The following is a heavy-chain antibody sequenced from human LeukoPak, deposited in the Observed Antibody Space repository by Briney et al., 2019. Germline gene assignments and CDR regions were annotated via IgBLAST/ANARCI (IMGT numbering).Heavy chain of an antibody. CDR2: ISHDGSNK. CDR1: GFTFSSYA. Sequence: GGSLRLSCAASGFTFSSYAMHWVRQAPGKGLEWVAVISHDGSNKYYADSVKGRFTISRDNSKNTLYLQMNSLRAEDTAVYYCASPGRGGPYYFDYWGQGTLVTVSS. CDR3: ASPGRGGPYYFDY. J-gene: IGHJ4*02. V-gene: IGHV3-30-3*01. D-gene: IGHD3-16*01.